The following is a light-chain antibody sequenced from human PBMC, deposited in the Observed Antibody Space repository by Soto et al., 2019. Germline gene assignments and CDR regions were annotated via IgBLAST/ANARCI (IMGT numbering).Light chain of an antibody. J-gene: IGLJ1*01. CDR3: SSYTSSSTLV. Sequence: QSALTQPASVSGSPGQSITISCTGTSSDVGGYNYVSWYQQHPGKAPKLMIYEVSNRPSGVSNRFSGSKSGNTASLTISDLQAEDEADYYCSSYTSSSTLVFGTGTKVTVL. CDR2: EVS. V-gene: IGLV2-14*01. CDR1: SSDVGGYNY.